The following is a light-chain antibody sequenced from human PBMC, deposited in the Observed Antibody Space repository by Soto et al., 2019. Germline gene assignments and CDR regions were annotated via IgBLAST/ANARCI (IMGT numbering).Light chain of an antibody. CDR3: QSYDSSLSGYV. Sequence: QSVLTQPPSVSGAPGQRVTTSCTGSSSNIGAHYDVHWYQQLPGTAPKLLIYGNSNRPSGVPDRFSGSKSGTSASLAITGLQAEDEADYYCQSYDSSLSGYVFGTGTKVAVL. J-gene: IGLJ1*01. CDR2: GNS. V-gene: IGLV1-40*01. CDR1: SSNIGAHYD.